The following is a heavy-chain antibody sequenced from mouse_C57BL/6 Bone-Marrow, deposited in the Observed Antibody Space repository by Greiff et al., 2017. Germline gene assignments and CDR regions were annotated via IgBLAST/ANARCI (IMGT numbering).Heavy chain of an antibody. V-gene: IGHV1-49*01. D-gene: IGHD2-1*01. CDR3: ARSRVGNYNYFDC. J-gene: IGHJ2*01. Sequence: LVESGAELVRPGSSVKLSCKDSYFAFMASAMHWVKQRPGHGLEWIGSFTMYSDATEYSETFKGKATLTANKSSSTAYMELSSLTSEDSAVYYCARSRVGNYNYFDCWGKGTTLTVSS. CDR2: FTMYSDAT. CDR1: YFAFMASA.